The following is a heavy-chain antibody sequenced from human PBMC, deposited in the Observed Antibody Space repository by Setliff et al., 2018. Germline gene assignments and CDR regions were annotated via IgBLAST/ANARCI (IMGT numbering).Heavy chain of an antibody. CDR1: GYSISSGYI. CDR2: IGHTGSI. CDR3: ARSFSRREKFLLDY. J-gene: IGHJ4*02. Sequence: PSETLSLTCTVSGYSISSGYIWGWIRQPPGKGLEWVGNIGHTGSINYNPSLKSRLTISRDTSKNQVSLKLNSVTATDTAVYYCARSFSRREKFLLDYWGQGALVTVS. V-gene: IGHV4-38-2*02.